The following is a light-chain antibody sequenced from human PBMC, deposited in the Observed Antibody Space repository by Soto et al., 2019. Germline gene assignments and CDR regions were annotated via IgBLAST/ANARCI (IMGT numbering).Light chain of an antibody. Sequence: SYELTQPPSVSVSPGQTASITCSGDKLGEKYACWYQQKPGQSPVLVIYQDNKRPSGIPERFSGSNSGNTATLTISGTQAMDEADYYCQAWDSRTYVFGTGTKVTVL. CDR3: QAWDSRTYV. CDR1: KLGEKY. V-gene: IGLV3-1*01. J-gene: IGLJ1*01. CDR2: QDN.